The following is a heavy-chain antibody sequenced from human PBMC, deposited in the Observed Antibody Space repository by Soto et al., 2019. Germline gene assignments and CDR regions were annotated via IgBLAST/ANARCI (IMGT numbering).Heavy chain of an antibody. D-gene: IGHD3-10*01. CDR3: PRGVYYGSGRLPFDC. Sequence: SVKVSSKASGCPFSSYAVSWVRQAPGQGLEWMGGIIPIFGTANYAQKFQGRVTITADESTSTAYMELSSLRSEDTAVYYCPRGVYYGSGRLPFDCWGQGTLVTVSS. V-gene: IGHV1-69*13. J-gene: IGHJ4*02. CDR1: GCPFSSYA. CDR2: IIPIFGTA.